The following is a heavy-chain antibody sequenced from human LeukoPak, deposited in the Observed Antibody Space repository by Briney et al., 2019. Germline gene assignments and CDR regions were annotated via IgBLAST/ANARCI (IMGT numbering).Heavy chain of an antibody. V-gene: IGHV4-34*01. J-gene: IGHJ4*02. D-gene: IGHD3-22*01. Sequence: KPSETLSLTCAVYGGSFSVYYWSWIRQPPGKGLEWIGEINHSGSTNYNPSLKSRVTISVDTSKNQFSLKLSSVTAADTAVYYCARGSDYYDSSGYYPAFDYWGQGTLVTVSS. CDR1: GGSFSVYY. CDR2: INHSGST. CDR3: ARGSDYYDSSGYYPAFDY.